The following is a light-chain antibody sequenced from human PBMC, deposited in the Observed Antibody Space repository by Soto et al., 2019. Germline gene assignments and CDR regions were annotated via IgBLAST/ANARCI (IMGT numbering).Light chain of an antibody. CDR2: AAS. CDR3: QQSYITPWT. Sequence: DIQMTQSPSSLSTSVGDRVTITCRASQGITNYLNWYQQKPGKVPKLLIYAASRLQSGVPSRFSGSGSGTDFTLTINSLQPEDFAIYYCQQSYITPWTFGQGTKVEIK. J-gene: IGKJ1*01. CDR1: QGITNY. V-gene: IGKV1-39*01.